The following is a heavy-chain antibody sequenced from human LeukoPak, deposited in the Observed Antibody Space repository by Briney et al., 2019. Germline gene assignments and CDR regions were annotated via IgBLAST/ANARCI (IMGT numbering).Heavy chain of an antibody. CDR1: GFTFSSYW. Sequence: GGSLRLSCAASGFTFSSYWMSWVRQAPGKGLEWVANIKQDGSEKYYVDSVKGRFTISRDNAKNSLYLQMNSLRAEDTAVYYCARDCRYSSGWYCNYYYYYGMDVWGQGTTVTVSS. V-gene: IGHV3-7*01. D-gene: IGHD6-19*01. CDR3: ARDCRYSSGWYCNYYYYYGMDV. CDR2: IKQDGSEK. J-gene: IGHJ6*02.